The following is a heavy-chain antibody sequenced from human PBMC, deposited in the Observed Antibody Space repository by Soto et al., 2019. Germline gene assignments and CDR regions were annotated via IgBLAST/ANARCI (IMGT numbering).Heavy chain of an antibody. CDR2: ISSSGSTI. CDR3: ASIAAAKRGGTGWFDP. D-gene: IGHD6-13*01. Sequence: LRLSCAASGFTFSDYYMSWIRQAPGKRLEWVSYISSSGSTIYYADSVKGRFTISRDNAKNSLYLQMNSLRAEDTAVYYCASIAAAKRGGTGWFDPWGQGTLVTVSS. V-gene: IGHV3-11*01. CDR1: GFTFSDYY. J-gene: IGHJ5*02.